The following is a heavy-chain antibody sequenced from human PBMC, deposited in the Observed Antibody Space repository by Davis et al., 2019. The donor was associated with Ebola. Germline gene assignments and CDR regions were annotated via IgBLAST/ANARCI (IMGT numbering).Heavy chain of an antibody. J-gene: IGHJ4*02. CDR1: GFTFGDYA. CDR3: TAYDSTFRNY. V-gene: IGHV3-43D*03. Sequence: GGSLRLSCAASGFTFGDYAMHWVRQAPGKGLEWVSLIRWDGRSTAYADSVRGRFSISRDNSRKFLYLQMNGLRAEDTALYYCTAYDSTFRNYWGQGTLVTVSS. CDR2: IRWDGRST. D-gene: IGHD3-22*01.